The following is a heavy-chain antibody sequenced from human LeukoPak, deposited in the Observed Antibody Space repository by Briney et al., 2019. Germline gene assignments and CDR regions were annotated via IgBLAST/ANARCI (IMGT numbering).Heavy chain of an antibody. V-gene: IGHV3-74*01. Sequence: GGSLRLSCAASGFTFRSYAMHWVRQAPGKGLMWVSQISPDGSQTFYADSVKGRFTISRDNAKNTLFLQMDSLRAEDTALYYCVRSLRSADFWGQGTLVTVSS. CDR2: ISPDGSQT. CDR1: GFTFRSYA. J-gene: IGHJ4*02. CDR3: VRSLRSADF.